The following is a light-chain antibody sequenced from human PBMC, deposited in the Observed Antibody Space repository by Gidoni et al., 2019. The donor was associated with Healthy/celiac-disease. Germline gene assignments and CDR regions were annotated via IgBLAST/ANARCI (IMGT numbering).Light chain of an antibody. CDR2: GAS. CDR3: QQYGSSPET. Sequence: ILLTPSPGTLSLSPGESATLSCRASQSVSSSYLAWYQQKPGQAPRLLSYGASSRATGIPDRFSGSGSGTDFTLTISRLEPEDFAVYYCQQYGSSPETFGQGTKVEIK. J-gene: IGKJ1*01. CDR1: QSVSSSY. V-gene: IGKV3-20*01.